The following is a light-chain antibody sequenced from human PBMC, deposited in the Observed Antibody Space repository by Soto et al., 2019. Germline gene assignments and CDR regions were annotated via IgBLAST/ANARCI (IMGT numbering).Light chain of an antibody. J-gene: IGKJ1*01. CDR3: QQYKSYSWT. CDR2: DAS. CDR1: QSITY. Sequence: IPMTQSPSSLSASVGARVTITCRASQSITYLNWYQQKQGKAPKLLIYDASSLESGVPSRFRGSGSGTELTITISSLQPDDCETYYCQQYKSYSWTFGQGTKVDI. V-gene: IGKV1-5*01.